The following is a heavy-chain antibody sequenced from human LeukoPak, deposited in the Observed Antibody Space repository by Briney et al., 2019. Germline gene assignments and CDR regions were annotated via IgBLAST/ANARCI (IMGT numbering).Heavy chain of an antibody. Sequence: SVKVSCKASGGTFISYAISWVRQAPGQGLEWMGGIIPIFGTANYAQKFQGRVTITADESTSTAYMELSSLRSEDTAVYYCARGSRDGYNFRLPFDYWGQGTLVTVSS. V-gene: IGHV1-69*01. CDR2: IIPIFGTA. D-gene: IGHD5-24*01. J-gene: IGHJ4*02. CDR1: GGTFISYA. CDR3: ARGSRDGYNFRLPFDY.